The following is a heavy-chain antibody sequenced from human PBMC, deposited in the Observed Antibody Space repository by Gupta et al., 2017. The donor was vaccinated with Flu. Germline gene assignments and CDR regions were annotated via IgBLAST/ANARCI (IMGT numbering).Heavy chain of an antibody. J-gene: IGHJ5*02. CDR2: IKCDGGAT. CDR1: GFTFSSHW. Sequence: EVQLVESGGGLVQPGGSLRLSCAASGFTFSSHWMHWVRQAPGKGLVWVSRIKCDGGATGYADSVRGRLTISRDNAKDRLYLQMNSLRAKNTALYYCAREVVKNGLEPWGQGTLVTVSS. D-gene: IGHD2-15*01. V-gene: IGHV3-74*01. CDR3: AREVVKNGLEP.